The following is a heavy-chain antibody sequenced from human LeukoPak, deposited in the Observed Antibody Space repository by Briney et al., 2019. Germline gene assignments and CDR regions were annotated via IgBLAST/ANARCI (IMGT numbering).Heavy chain of an antibody. CDR2: IYSGGST. CDR1: GFTVSSNY. V-gene: IGHV3-66*01. J-gene: IGHJ4*02. Sequence: GGSLRLSCAASGFTVSSNYMNWVRQAPGKGLEWVSVIYSGGSTYYADSVKGRFTISRDNSKNTLYLQMNSLRAEDTAVYYCARVPAYSWKRQAPYDYWGQGTLVTVSS. D-gene: IGHD1-20*01. CDR3: ARVPAYSWKRQAPYDY.